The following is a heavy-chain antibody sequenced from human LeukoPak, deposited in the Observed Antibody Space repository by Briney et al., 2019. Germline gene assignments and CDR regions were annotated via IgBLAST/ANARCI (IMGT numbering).Heavy chain of an antibody. Sequence: SETLSLTCAVYGGSFSGYYWSWIRQPPGKGLEWIGEINHSGSTNYNPSLKSRVTISVDTSKNQFSLKLSSVTAADTAVYYCARDLVEWELVIGSGESKYAFDIWGQGTMVTVSS. D-gene: IGHD1-26*01. CDR2: INHSGST. CDR1: GGSFSGYY. CDR3: ARDLVEWELVIGSGESKYAFDI. V-gene: IGHV4-34*01. J-gene: IGHJ3*02.